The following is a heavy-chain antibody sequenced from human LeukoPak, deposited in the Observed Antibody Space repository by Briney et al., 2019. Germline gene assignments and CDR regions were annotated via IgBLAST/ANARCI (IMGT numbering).Heavy chain of an antibody. J-gene: IGHJ4*02. Sequence: GGSLRLSCAASGFTFSDYYMSWIRQAPGKGLEWVANIKQDGSEKYYVDSVKGRSTISRDNAKNSLYLQMNSLRAEDTAVYYCARKGVIYYDSSGYPYYFDYWGQGTLVTVSS. CDR2: IKQDGSEK. D-gene: IGHD3-22*01. CDR3: ARKGVIYYDSSGYPYYFDY. V-gene: IGHV3-7*01. CDR1: GFTFSDYY.